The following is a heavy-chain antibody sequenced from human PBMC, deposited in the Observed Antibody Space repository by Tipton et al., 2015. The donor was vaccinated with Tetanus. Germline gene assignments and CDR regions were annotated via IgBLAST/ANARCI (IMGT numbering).Heavy chain of an antibody. Sequence: SLRLSCAASGFIFSSYGIHWVRQAPGKGLEWVALAWYDGTRKYYTESVEGRFTISRDNSKNTLYLQMDSLRVEDTATYFCARERFVEWVGPLDGRGQGALVTVAS. V-gene: IGHV3-33*01. CDR1: GFIFSSYG. CDR2: AWYDGTRK. J-gene: IGHJ4*02. D-gene: IGHD3-3*01. CDR3: ARERFVEWVGPLDG.